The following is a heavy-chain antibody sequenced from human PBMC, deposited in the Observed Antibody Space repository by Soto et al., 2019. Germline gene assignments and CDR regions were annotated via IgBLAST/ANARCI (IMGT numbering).Heavy chain of an antibody. CDR1: GFTFSTYA. J-gene: IGHJ4*02. V-gene: IGHV3-23*01. Sequence: EVQLLESGGGLVQPGGSLRLSCAASGFTFSTYAMSWVRQAPGKGLEWVSAISGSGGSTYYADSVKGRFTISRDNSKNTLYLQMNTLRAEDTAVYYCANLPRATSFDSWGQGTLVTVSS. D-gene: IGHD1-26*01. CDR2: ISGSGGST. CDR3: ANLPRATSFDS.